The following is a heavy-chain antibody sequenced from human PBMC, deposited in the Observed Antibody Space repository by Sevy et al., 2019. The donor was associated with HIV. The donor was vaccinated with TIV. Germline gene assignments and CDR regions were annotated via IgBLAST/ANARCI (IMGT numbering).Heavy chain of an antibody. V-gene: IGHV3-23*02. D-gene: IGHD2-8*01. Sequence: GGSLRLSCEASGFTFSKYSMSWVRQAPGKGLEWVSTFSFGCGRINYEDSVKGRFTISRADSKNTLYLQMNSLRAEDTAVYYCAREGCTKPHDYWGQGTLVTVSS. CDR2: FSFGCGRI. CDR3: AREGCTKPHDY. CDR1: GFTFSKYS. J-gene: IGHJ4*02.